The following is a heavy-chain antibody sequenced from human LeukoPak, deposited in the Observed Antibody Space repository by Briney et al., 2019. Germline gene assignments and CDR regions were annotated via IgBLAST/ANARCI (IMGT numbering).Heavy chain of an antibody. CDR1: GFTFSSYW. D-gene: IGHD1-26*01. CDR3: AKDLGRYRNNYFDY. CDR2: INSDGSST. Sequence: QAGGSLRLSCAASGFTFSSYWMHWVRQAPGKGLVWVSRINSDGSSTSYADSVKGRFTISRDDSKNTLYLQMNSLRAEDTAVYYCAKDLGRYRNNYFDYWGQGTLVTVST. V-gene: IGHV3-74*01. J-gene: IGHJ4*02.